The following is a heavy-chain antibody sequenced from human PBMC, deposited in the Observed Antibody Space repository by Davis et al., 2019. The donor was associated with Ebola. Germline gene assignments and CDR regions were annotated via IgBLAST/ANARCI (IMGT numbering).Heavy chain of an antibody. J-gene: IGHJ4*02. V-gene: IGHV1-69*13. CDR1: GYTFTGYY. CDR3: ARVYDSSGEYYEYYFDS. Sequence: SVKVSCKASGYTFTGYYMHWVRQAPGQGLEWMGGIIPMFRSPNYAQKFQDRVTITADESTRTVYLELSSLRSEDTAVYYCARVYDSSGEYYEYYFDSWGQGTLVTVSS. CDR2: IIPMFRSP. D-gene: IGHD3-22*01.